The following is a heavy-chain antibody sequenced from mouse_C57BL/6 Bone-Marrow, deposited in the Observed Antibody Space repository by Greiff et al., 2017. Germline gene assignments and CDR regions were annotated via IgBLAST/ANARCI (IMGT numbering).Heavy chain of an antibody. D-gene: IGHD2-9*01. Sequence: DVMLVESGGGLVKPGGSLKLSCAASGFTFSSYAMSWVRQTPEKRLEWVATISDGGSYTYYPDNVKGRFTISRDNAKNNLYLQMSHLKSEDTAMYYCAREEAYYGYDVNYWGQGTTLTVSS. CDR2: ISDGGSYT. J-gene: IGHJ2*01. CDR1: GFTFSSYA. V-gene: IGHV5-4*01. CDR3: AREEAYYGYDVNY.